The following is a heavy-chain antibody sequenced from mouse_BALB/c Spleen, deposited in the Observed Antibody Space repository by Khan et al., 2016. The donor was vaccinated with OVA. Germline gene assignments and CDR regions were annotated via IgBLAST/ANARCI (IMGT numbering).Heavy chain of an antibody. Sequence: QVQLKESGPGLVQPSQSLSITCTVSGFSFTSYGVHWVRQSPGKGLEWLGAISSGGSTDYNAAFISRLSISKNNSKSQVFFERNRLQADDTAIYYCARHSQCSTTVVAFYAMDYWGQGTSVTVSS. CDR2: ISSGGST. D-gene: IGHD1-1*01. V-gene: IGHV2-4-1*01. CDR3: ARHSQCSTTVVAFYAMDY. CDR1: GFSFTSYG. J-gene: IGHJ4*01.